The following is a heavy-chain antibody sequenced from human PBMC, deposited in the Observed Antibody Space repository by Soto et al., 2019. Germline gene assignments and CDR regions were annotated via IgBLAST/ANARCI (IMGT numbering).Heavy chain of an antibody. Sequence: QITLKESGPTLVKPTQTLTLTCTFSGFSLSTSGEGVGWIRQPPGKALEWLALIYWNDDKRYSPSLKRRLTITKDTSKNQVVLTMTNMDPVDTATYVCAHFSGYEQFDYWGQGTLVTVSS. D-gene: IGHD5-12*01. CDR3: AHFSGYEQFDY. V-gene: IGHV2-5*01. CDR2: IYWNDDK. CDR1: GFSLSTSGEG. J-gene: IGHJ4*02.